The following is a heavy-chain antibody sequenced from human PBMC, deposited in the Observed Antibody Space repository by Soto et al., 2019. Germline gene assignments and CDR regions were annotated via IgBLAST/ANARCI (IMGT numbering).Heavy chain of an antibody. Sequence: AAVKVSCKASGYTFTGYYMHWVRQAPGQGLEWMGWINPNSGGTNYAQKFQGRVTMTRDTSISTAYMELSRLRSDDTAVYYCAIVPLGYDILTGYYSYYYRMDVWGQGTTVTVSS. J-gene: IGHJ6*02. D-gene: IGHD3-9*01. V-gene: IGHV1-2*02. CDR2: INPNSGGT. CDR3: AIVPLGYDILTGYYSYYYRMDV. CDR1: GYTFTGYY.